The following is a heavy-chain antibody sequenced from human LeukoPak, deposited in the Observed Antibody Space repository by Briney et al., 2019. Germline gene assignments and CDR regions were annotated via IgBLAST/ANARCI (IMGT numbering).Heavy chain of an antibody. D-gene: IGHD2-15*01. CDR3: ARVVGATSIDY. CDR1: GDSVSSNNGA. CDR2: TYYRSKWYN. V-gene: IGHV6-1*01. J-gene: IGHJ4*02. Sequence: SQTLSLTCGISGDSVSSNNGAWNWIRQSPSRGLEWLGRTYYRSKWYNDYAGSMKGRITISPDTSKNQFSLQLSSVTAADTAVYYCARVVGATSIDYWGQGILVTVSS.